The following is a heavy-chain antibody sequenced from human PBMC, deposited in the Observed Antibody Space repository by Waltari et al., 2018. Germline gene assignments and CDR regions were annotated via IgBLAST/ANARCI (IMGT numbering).Heavy chain of an antibody. Sequence: QVQLQESGPGLVKPSQTLSLTCTVSGGSISSDYYWTWIRQTPGKGLEWIGSIYYTGSTYYKPSLKRRLTISIDTSRNQFSLRLSSVTAADTAVYYCFREPKPLRYLGNDYYDMDVWGQGTTVTVSS. CDR2: IYYTGST. J-gene: IGHJ6*02. D-gene: IGHD3-9*01. CDR3: FREPKPLRYLGNDYYDMDV. CDR1: GGSISSDYY. V-gene: IGHV4-30-4*08.